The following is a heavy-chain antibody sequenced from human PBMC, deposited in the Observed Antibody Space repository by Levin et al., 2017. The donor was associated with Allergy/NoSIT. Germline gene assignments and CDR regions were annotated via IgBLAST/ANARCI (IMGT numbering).Heavy chain of an antibody. D-gene: IGHD3-22*01. J-gene: IGHJ4*02. CDR3: AKERITMIVVVPRAGPGGFDY. V-gene: IGHV3-23*01. CDR2: ISGSGGST. CDR1: GFTFSSYA. Sequence: GESLKISCAASGFTFSSYAMSWVRQAPGKGLEWVSAISGSGGSTYYADSVKGRFTISRDNSKNTLYLQMNSLRAEDTAVYYCAKERITMIVVVPRAGPGGFDYWGQGTLVTVSS.